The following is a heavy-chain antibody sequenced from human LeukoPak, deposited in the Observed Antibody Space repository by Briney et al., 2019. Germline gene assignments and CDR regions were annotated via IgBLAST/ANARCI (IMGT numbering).Heavy chain of an antibody. D-gene: IGHD3-22*01. CDR2: IWYDGSNK. V-gene: IGHV3-33*06. Sequence: RGALRHSCVPSGVSFCSDGMRGARQPPRRGLGWVAVIWYDGSNKYYADSVKGRFTISRDNSKNTLYLQMNSLRAEDTAVYYCAKGEYYYDSSSDYWGQGTLVTVSS. CDR1: GVSFCSDG. J-gene: IGHJ4*02. CDR3: AKGEYYYDSSSDY.